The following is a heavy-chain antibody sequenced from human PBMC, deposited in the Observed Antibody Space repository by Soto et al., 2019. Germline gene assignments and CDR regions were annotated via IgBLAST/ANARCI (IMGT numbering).Heavy chain of an antibody. CDR1: GFTVDNYT. Sequence: GSLRRSCAASGFTVDNYTMHSGPQAPGNGLEWVSVISWDGGSTYYEDSVKGRFTISRDNSKISLYLQMNSLRPEDTALYYCETDLSGSSSLKGVIRFDYWGQGTLVTVSS. V-gene: IGHV3-43*01. CDR3: ETDLSGSSSLKGVIRFDY. CDR2: ISWDGGST. D-gene: IGHD1-26*01. J-gene: IGHJ4*02.